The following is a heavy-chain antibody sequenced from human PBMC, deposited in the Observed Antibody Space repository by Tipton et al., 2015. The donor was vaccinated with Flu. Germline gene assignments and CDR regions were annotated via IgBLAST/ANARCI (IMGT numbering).Heavy chain of an antibody. CDR3: AKYRTGQVYPYYDMDV. V-gene: IGHV3-30*18. J-gene: IGHJ6*02. D-gene: IGHD2-8*01. CDR1: GFTFSSYG. Sequence: SLRLSCVVSGFTFSSYGMHWVRQAPGKGLEWVAVISHDGVNRYFADSVKGRFTISRDNSKNTLYLQMNSLRAEDTAVYYCAKYRTGQVYPYYDMDVWGQGTTVTVSS. CDR2: ISHDGVNR.